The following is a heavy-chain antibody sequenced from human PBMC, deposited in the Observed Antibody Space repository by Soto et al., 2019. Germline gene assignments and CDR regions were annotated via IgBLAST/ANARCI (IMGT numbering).Heavy chain of an antibody. CDR3: ARDLGWAFDS. Sequence: EVQLVESGGGSVQPGGSLRLSCAASGFTFSTFSMNWVRQAPGRGLVWISYISGGGRPISYADSVKGRFTISRDNAKNALHLQMDSLTDEDTAVYYCARDLGWAFDSWGQGTLVTVSS. CDR1: GFTFSTFS. J-gene: IGHJ4*02. D-gene: IGHD6-19*01. V-gene: IGHV3-48*02. CDR2: ISGGGRPI.